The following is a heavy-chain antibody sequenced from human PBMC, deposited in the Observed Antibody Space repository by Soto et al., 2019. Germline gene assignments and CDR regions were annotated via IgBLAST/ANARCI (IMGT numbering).Heavy chain of an antibody. CDR3: ARGTMLRGPGYYYAMDV. J-gene: IGHJ6*02. CDR2: IYYSGSS. CDR1: GYSISRNGYF. D-gene: IGHD3-10*01. Sequence: TLCLTCAASGYSISRNGYFWTWIRQHPGKGLEWIGYIYYSGSSYYNPSLKSRVIISVDTSKNHFSLNLTAVTAADTAVYYCARGTMLRGPGYYYAMDVWGQGTTVTVSS. V-gene: IGHV4-31*02.